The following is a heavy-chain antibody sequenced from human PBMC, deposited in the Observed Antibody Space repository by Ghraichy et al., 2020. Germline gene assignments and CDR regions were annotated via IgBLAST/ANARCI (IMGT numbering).Heavy chain of an antibody. CDR3: ARQGERFGRYFDY. D-gene: IGHD3-10*01. CDR2: IYYSGST. V-gene: IGHV4-39*01. J-gene: IGHJ4*02. Sequence: SETLSLTCTVSGGSISSSSYYWGWIRQPPGKGLEWIGSIYYSGSTYYNPSLNSRVTISVDTSKNQFSLKLSSVTAADTAVYYCARQGERFGRYFDYWGQGTLVTVSS. CDR1: GGSISSSSYY.